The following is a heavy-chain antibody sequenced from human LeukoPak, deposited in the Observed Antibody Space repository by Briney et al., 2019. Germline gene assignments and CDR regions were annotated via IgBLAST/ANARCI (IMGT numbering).Heavy chain of an antibody. CDR2: IYYSGST. Sequence: PSQTLSLTCTVSGVSISSGGHYWSWIRQHPGKGLEWIGYIYYSGSTYYNPSLKSRVTISVDTSKNQFSLKLSSVTAADTAVYYCARDSAAGRTRGTIDYWGQGTLVTVSS. D-gene: IGHD6-13*01. CDR1: GVSISSGGHY. V-gene: IGHV4-31*03. J-gene: IGHJ4*02. CDR3: ARDSAAGRTRGTIDY.